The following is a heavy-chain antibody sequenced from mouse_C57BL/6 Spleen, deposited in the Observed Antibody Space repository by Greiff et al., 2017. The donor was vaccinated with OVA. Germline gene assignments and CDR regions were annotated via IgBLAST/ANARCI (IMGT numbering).Heavy chain of an antibody. J-gene: IGHJ1*03. CDR1: GFTFSDYY. D-gene: IGHD2-4*01. CDR2: INYDGSST. CDR3: ARGGDYGGYWYFDV. V-gene: IGHV5-16*01. Sequence: EVKVEESEGGLVQPGSSMKLSCTASGFTFSDYYMAWVRQVPEKGLEWVANINYDGSSTYYLDSLKSRFIISRDNAKNILYLQMSSLKSEDTATYYCARGGDYGGYWYFDVWGTGTTVTVSS.